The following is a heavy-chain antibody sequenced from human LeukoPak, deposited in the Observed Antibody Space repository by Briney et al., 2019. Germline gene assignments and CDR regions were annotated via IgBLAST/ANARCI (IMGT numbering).Heavy chain of an antibody. J-gene: IGHJ4*02. V-gene: IGHV1-18*01. CDR2: ISAYNGNT. CDR1: GYTFTSYG. D-gene: IGHD5-18*01. CDR3: ARDLRTAMVRPFAY. Sequence: GASVKVSCKASGYTFTSYGISWVRQAPGQGLEWMGWISAYNGNTNYAQKLQGRVTMTTDTSTSTAYMELRSLRSDDTAVYYCARDLRTAMVRPFAYWGQGTLVTVSS.